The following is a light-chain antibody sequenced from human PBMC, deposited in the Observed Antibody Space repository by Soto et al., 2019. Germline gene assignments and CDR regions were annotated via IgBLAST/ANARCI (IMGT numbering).Light chain of an antibody. CDR1: QSVSSY. V-gene: IGKV3-11*01. CDR3: QQRSNWPPYT. Sequence: EIVLTQYPGTLSLSPGERATLSCRASQSVSSYLAWYQQKPGQAPRLLIYDASNRATGIPARFSGSGSGTDFTLTISSLEPEDFAVYYCQQRSNWPPYTFGQGTKVDIK. CDR2: DAS. J-gene: IGKJ2*01.